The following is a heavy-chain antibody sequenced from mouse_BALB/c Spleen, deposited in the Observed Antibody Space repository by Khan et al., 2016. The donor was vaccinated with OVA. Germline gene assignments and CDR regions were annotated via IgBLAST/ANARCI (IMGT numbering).Heavy chain of an antibody. CDR2: VNPNTDNI. Sequence: EVELVESGPDLVKPGASVEISCKASGYSFTLYYMSWVKQSHGKSLEWIGRVNPNTDNINYNQEFKGKAILTVDKSSNTAYMELRSLTSEDSAVYCCARGYDFFASWGQGTLVTVSA. CDR3: ARGYDFFAS. J-gene: IGHJ3*01. CDR1: GYSFTLYY. V-gene: IGHV1-26*01. D-gene: IGHD2-14*01.